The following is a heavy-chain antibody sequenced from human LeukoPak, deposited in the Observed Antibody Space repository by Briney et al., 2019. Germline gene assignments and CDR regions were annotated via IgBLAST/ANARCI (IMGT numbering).Heavy chain of an antibody. V-gene: IGHV4-59*01. D-gene: IGHD6-6*01. J-gene: IGHJ4*02. Sequence: SETLSLTCAVYGGSFSGYYWSWIRQPPGKGLEWIGYIYYSGSTNYNPSLKSRVTISVDTSKNQFSLKLSSVTAADTAVYYCARAKTLVPPDYWGQGTLVTVSS. CDR1: GGSFSGYY. CDR3: ARAKTLVPPDY. CDR2: IYYSGST.